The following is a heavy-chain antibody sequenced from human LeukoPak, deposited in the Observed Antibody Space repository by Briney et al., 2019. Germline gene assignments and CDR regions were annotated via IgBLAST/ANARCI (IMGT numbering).Heavy chain of an antibody. CDR3: ARDRAYYDSSGYYISWAFDY. J-gene: IGHJ4*02. CDR2: ISSSSSYI. D-gene: IGHD3-22*01. CDR1: GFTFSDYA. V-gene: IGHV3-21*01. Sequence: GGSLRLSCAASGFTFSDYAMSWVRQAPGKGLEWVSSISSSSSYIYYADSVKGRFTISRDNAKNSLYLQMNSLRAEDTAVYYCARDRAYYDSSGYYISWAFDYWGQGTLVTVSS.